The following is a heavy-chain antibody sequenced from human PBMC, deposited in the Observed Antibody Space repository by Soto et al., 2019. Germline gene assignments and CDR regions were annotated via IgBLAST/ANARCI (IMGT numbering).Heavy chain of an antibody. CDR3: AKDRLSGSDHRYFDS. CDR1: GFTFSTYA. J-gene: IGHJ4*02. Sequence: EVQLLESGGGLVQPGGSLRLSCAASGFTFSTYAMSWVRQAPGKGLDWVAAISGRDGSTYYADSVKGRFTISRDSSKNTLYLQMNSLRAEDTAVYYCAKDRLSGSDHRYFDSWGPGTLVTFSS. CDR2: ISGRDGST. V-gene: IGHV3-23*01. D-gene: IGHD1-26*01.